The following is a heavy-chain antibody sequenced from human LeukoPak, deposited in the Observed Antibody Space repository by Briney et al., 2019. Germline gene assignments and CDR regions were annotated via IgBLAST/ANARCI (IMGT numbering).Heavy chain of an antibody. J-gene: IGHJ4*02. Sequence: GGTLRLSCAASGFTFSSYEMNWGRQAPGQGLEWISYISTSGSTIYYADSVKGRFTVSRDNAKNSLSLQMNSLSAEDTAVYYCARSGGYYDYWGQGTLVSVSS. CDR3: ARSGGYYDY. V-gene: IGHV3-48*03. CDR2: ISTSGSTI. CDR1: GFTFSSYE. D-gene: IGHD4-23*01.